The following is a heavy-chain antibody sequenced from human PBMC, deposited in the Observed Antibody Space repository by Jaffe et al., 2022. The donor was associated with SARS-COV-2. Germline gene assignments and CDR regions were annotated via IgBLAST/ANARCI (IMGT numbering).Heavy chain of an antibody. CDR2: IYWDDDK. CDR1: GFSLSTSGVG. V-gene: IGHV2-5*02. Sequence: QITLKESGPTLVKPTQTLTLTCTFSGFSLSTSGVGVGWIRQPPGKALEWLALIYWDDDKRYSPSLKSRLTITKDTSKNQVVLTMTNMDPVDTATYYCAHTPGAAALQWLPEGGFDYWGQGTLVTVSS. D-gene: IGHD6-19*01. J-gene: IGHJ4*02. CDR3: AHTPGAAALQWLPEGGFDY.